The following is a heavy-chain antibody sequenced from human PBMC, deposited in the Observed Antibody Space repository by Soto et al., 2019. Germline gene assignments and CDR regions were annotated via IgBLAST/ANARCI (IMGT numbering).Heavy chain of an antibody. Sequence: GGSLRLSCAASGFTFDDYAMHWVRQAPGKGLEWVSGISWNSGSIGYADSVKGRFTISRDNAKNSLYLQMNSLRAEDTAVYYCAGTEGYCSSTSCYVPVYFDYWGQGTLVAVSS. J-gene: IGHJ4*02. CDR2: ISWNSGSI. CDR3: AGTEGYCSSTSCYVPVYFDY. D-gene: IGHD2-2*01. V-gene: IGHV3-9*01. CDR1: GFTFDDYA.